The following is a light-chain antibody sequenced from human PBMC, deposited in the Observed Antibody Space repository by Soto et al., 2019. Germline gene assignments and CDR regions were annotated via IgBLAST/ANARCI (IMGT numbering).Light chain of an antibody. J-gene: IGLJ1*01. CDR1: SSNIENNA. CDR2: YNN. Sequence: QSVLTQPPSVSGAPRQTVTISCSGSSSNIENNAVNWYQQLPGKAPKLLIYYNNLLSSGVSDRFSGSKSGTSASLAISGLQSEDEATCYCASWDDSLNAYVFGTGTKLTVL. V-gene: IGLV1-36*01. CDR3: ASWDDSLNAYV.